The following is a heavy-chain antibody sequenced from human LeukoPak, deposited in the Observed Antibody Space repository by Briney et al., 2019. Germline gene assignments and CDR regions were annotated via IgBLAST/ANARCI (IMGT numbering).Heavy chain of an antibody. CDR1: GFTFSSYW. CDR2: INPGGSST. V-gene: IGHV3-74*01. J-gene: IGHJ4*02. CDR3: ARSNQADDY. D-gene: IGHD1-14*01. Sequence: PGGSLRLSCAASGFTFSSYWMHWVGHVPGKGLVWVSRINPGGSSTAYADSVKGRFTISRDNAENTLYLQMDSLRAEDTAVYYCARSNQADDYWGQGTLVTVSS.